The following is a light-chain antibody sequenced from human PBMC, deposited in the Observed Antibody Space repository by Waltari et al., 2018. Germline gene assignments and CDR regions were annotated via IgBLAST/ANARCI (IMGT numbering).Light chain of an antibody. V-gene: IGLV3-25*03. Sequence: SYELTQPPSVSVSPGQTARITCSGDALPKQYAYWYQQKPGQAPVLVIYKDSERPSGSPERVSGSSSGTTVTLTISGVQAEDEADYYCQSADSSGTYHVVFGGGTKLTVL. CDR1: ALPKQY. J-gene: IGLJ2*01. CDR2: KDS. CDR3: QSADSSGTYHVV.